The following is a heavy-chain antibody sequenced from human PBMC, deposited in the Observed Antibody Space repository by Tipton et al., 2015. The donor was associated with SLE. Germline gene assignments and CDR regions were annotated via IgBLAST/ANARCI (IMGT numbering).Heavy chain of an antibody. CDR1: GDSISDNNYY. V-gene: IGHV4-39*07. D-gene: IGHD2-15*01. CDR3: AGLFGGSRAGDV. CDR2: INYSGTT. Sequence: TLSLTCTVYGDSISDNNYYWGWIRQPPGKGLEWIGNINYSGTTYYNPSLKTRVSISVDTSKIQFSLRLTSVTAADTAVYYCAGLFGGSRAGDVWGRGILVAVSS. J-gene: IGHJ2*01.